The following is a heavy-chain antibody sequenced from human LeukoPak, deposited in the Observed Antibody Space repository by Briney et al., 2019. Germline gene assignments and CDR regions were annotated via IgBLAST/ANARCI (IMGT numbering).Heavy chain of an antibody. V-gene: IGHV4-61*05. D-gene: IGHD2-2*01. CDR2: IYYSGST. J-gene: IGHJ3*02. Sequence: SETLSLTCTVSGGSISSSSYYWGWIRQPPGKGLEWIGYIYYSGSTNYNPSLKSRVTISVDTSKNQFSLKLSSVTAADTAVYYCARGRYHSLDAFDIWGQGTMVTVSS. CDR1: GGSISSSSYY. CDR3: ARGRYHSLDAFDI.